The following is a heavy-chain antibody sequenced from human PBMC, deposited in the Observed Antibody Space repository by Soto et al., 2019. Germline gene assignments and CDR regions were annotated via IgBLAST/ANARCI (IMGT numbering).Heavy chain of an antibody. J-gene: IGHJ4*02. V-gene: IGHV4-31*02. CDR2: LYNSGTT. Sequence: QVQLQESGPGLVKPSQTLSLTCIVSGYSISSGGYYWSWIRQHPGKGLEWIASLYNSGTTFYNPSLKSRVTISVDTSKNQFSLKLNSVTAADTAVYFCARFKTSYFDSWGQGTLVSVSS. CDR1: GYSISSGGYY. CDR3: ARFKTSYFDS.